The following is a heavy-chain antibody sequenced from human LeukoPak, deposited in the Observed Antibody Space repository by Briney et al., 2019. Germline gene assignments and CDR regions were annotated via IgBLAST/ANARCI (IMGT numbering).Heavy chain of an antibody. D-gene: IGHD3-22*01. CDR3: ARHSDTSIYFNY. CDR2: MNPNSGNT. V-gene: IGHV1-8*03. J-gene: IGHJ4*02. Sequence: ASVKVSCKASGYTFTSYDINWVRQATGQGLEWMAYMNPNSGNTGYAQTFQGRVTITWDTSINTAYMELSSLRSDDTAVYYCARHSDTSIYFNYWGQGTLVTVSS. CDR1: GYTFTSYD.